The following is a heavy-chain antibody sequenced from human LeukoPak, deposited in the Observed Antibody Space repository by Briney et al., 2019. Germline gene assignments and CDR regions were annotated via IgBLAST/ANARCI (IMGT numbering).Heavy chain of an antibody. V-gene: IGHV3-30-3*01. CDR3: ARGGVAAAIQRGEGNFDY. CDR2: ISYDGSNK. Sequence: GGSLRLSCAASGFTFSSYAIHWVRQAPGKGLEWVAVISYDGSNKYYADSVKGRFTISRDNSKNTLYLQMNSLRAEDTAVYYCARGGVAAAIQRGEGNFDYWGQGTLVTVSS. J-gene: IGHJ4*02. CDR1: GFTFSSYA. D-gene: IGHD2-2*02.